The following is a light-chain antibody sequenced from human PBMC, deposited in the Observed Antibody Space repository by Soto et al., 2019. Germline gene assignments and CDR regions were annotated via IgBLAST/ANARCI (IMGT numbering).Light chain of an antibody. V-gene: IGLV4-69*01. CDR2: LNSDGSH. J-gene: IGLJ3*02. CDR1: SGHNSYA. CDR3: QTWSTDIRV. Sequence: QLVLTQPPSASASLGASVKLTCTLSSGHNSYALAWHQQQPEKGPRYLMKLNSDGSHSKGDGIPDRFSGSSSGAERYLTISSLQSEDEADYYCQTWSTDIRVFGGGTKVTVL.